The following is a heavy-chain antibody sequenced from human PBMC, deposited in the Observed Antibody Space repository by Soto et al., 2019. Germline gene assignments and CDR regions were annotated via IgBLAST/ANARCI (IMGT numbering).Heavy chain of an antibody. CDR3: ARGRYDFWSGYYISGFDY. D-gene: IGHD3-3*01. CDR2: IYYSGST. Sequence: SETLSLTCTVSGGSISSYYWSWIRQPPGKGLEWIGYIYYSGSTNYNPSLKSRVTISVDTSKNQFSLKLSSVTAADTAVYYCARGRYDFWSGYYISGFDYWGQGTLVTVSS. J-gene: IGHJ4*02. V-gene: IGHV4-59*12. CDR1: GGSISSYY.